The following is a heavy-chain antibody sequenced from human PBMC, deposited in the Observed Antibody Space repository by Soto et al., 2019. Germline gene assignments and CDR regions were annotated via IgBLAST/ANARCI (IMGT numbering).Heavy chain of an antibody. CDR2: ISGNSDTI. V-gene: IGHV3-48*02. CDR1: GFTFSSCG. D-gene: IGHD2-2*01. J-gene: IGHJ6*02. Sequence: EVQLVESGGDLVQPGGSLRVSCAASGFTFSSCGMNWVRQSPGQGLEWVAYISGNSDTIYYADSVKGRFTISRDNAKNSLYLQMNSLRDEDTAVYYCAKCSRNSCYSYGVDVWGQGATVAVSS. CDR3: AKCSRNSCYSYGVDV.